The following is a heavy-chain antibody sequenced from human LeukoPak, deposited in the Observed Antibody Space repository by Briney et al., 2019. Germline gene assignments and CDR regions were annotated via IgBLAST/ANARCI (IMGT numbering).Heavy chain of an antibody. Sequence: SETPSLTCTVSGGSISSYYWSWIRQPAGKGLEWIGRIYTSGSTNYNPSLKSRVTMSVDTSKNQFSLKPSSVTAADTAVYYCASGSIASLVYWGQGTLVTVSS. CDR1: GGSISSYY. J-gene: IGHJ4*02. D-gene: IGHD6-6*01. CDR2: IYTSGST. CDR3: ASGSIASLVY. V-gene: IGHV4-4*07.